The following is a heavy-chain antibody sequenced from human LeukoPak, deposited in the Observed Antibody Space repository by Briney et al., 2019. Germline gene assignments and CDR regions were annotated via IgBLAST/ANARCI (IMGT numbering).Heavy chain of an antibody. CDR1: GFTFSSYE. CDR3: ARAARRGGYSGYDQTCNHYYYYGMDV. Sequence: GGSLRLSCAASGFTFSSYEMNWVRQAPGKGLEWVSYISSSGSTIYNADSVKGRFTISRVNAKNSLYLQMNSLRAEDTAVYYCARAARRGGYSGYDQTCNHYYYYGMDVWGQGTTVTVSS. V-gene: IGHV3-48*03. J-gene: IGHJ6*02. D-gene: IGHD5-12*01. CDR2: ISSSGSTI.